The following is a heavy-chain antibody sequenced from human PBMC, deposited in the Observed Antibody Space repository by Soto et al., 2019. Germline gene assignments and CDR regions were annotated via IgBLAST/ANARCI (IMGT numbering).Heavy chain of an antibody. J-gene: IGHJ6*02. V-gene: IGHV3-11*05. CDR1: GFTFSDYY. D-gene: IGHD6-6*01. CDR3: ARDPLDPAYYYYGMDV. CDR2: ISSSSSYT. Sequence: QVQLVESGGGLVKPGGSLRLSCAASGFTFSDYYMSWIRQAPGKGLEWVSYISSSSSYTNYADSVKGRFTISRDNAKNSLYLQMNSLRAEDTAVYYCARDPLDPAYYYYGMDVWGQGTTVTVSS.